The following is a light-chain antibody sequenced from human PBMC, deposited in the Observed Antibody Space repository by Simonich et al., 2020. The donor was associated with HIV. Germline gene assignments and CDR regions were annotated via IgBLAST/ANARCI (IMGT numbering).Light chain of an antibody. CDR3: QSYDTSNRWV. Sequence: NFMLNQPHSVSESPGKTVTISCTRSSGSIASNYVQWYQQRPGSTPTIVIYEDNQRPSGVPDRFSGSIDSSSNSASLTISGLKTEDEADYYCQSYDTSNRWVFGGGTKLTVL. CDR2: EDN. J-gene: IGLJ3*02. V-gene: IGLV6-57*01. CDR1: SGSIASNY.